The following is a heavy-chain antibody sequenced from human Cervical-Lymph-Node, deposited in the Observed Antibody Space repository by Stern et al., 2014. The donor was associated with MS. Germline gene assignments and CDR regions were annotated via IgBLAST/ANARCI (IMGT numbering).Heavy chain of an antibody. J-gene: IGHJ6*02. CDR1: GYSFNIYW. CDR3: ARRGMDV. V-gene: IGHV5-51*01. Sequence: VQLVQSGAGVKKPGESLTISCKGFGYSFNIYWIAWVRQRPGKGLEWMEIIYPDDSDTGYSPSFQGQVTFSVDKSISTAYLQWSSLKPSDTATYFCARRGMDVWGQGTSVTVSS. CDR2: IYPDDSDT.